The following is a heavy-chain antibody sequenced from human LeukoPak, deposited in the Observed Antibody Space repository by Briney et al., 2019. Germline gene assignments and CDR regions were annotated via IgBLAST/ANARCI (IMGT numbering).Heavy chain of an antibody. J-gene: IGHJ5*02. CDR1: GFTFSSYG. CDR3: AKSKEDCCGSFDP. Sequence: GGSLRLSCAASGFTFSSYGMSWVRQAPGKGLEWVSAISGGGGSTYYADSMKGRFTISRDNSKNTLYLQMNSLRAEDTAVYYCAKSKEDCCGSFDPWGQGTLVTVSS. CDR2: ISGGGGST. V-gene: IGHV3-23*01. D-gene: IGHD2-15*01.